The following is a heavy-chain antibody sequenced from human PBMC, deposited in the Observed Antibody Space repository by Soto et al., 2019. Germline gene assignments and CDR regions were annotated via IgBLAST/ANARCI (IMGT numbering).Heavy chain of an antibody. D-gene: IGHD3-3*01. CDR1: GGTFSSYS. CDR3: ARHYDFWSGYYNYYYGMDV. Sequence: ASVKVSCKASGGTFSSYSISWVLQAPGQGLEWMGGIIPIFGTANYAQKFQGRVTITADKSTSTAYMELSSLRSEDTAVYYCARHYDFWSGYYNYYYGMDVWGQGTTVTVSS. V-gene: IGHV1-69*06. J-gene: IGHJ6*02. CDR2: IIPIFGTA.